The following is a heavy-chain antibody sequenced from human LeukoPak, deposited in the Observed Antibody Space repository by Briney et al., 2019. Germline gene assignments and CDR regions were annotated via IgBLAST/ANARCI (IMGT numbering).Heavy chain of an antibody. CDR3: AEHIGTGYYLHYAFDI. Sequence: GESLKISCKGSGYSFSNYWIGWVRQMPGKGLEWMGIIYPGDSESRYSPSFQGQVIISADKSIRTAYLQWSSLKASDTAIYYCAEHIGTGYYLHYAFDIWGQGTMVTVSS. D-gene: IGHD3/OR15-3a*01. J-gene: IGHJ3*02. V-gene: IGHV5-51*01. CDR2: IYPGDSES. CDR1: GYSFSNYW.